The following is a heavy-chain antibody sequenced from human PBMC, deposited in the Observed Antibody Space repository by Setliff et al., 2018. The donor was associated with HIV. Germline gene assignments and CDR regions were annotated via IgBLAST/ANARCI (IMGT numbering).Heavy chain of an antibody. J-gene: IGHJ3*02. CDR2: INTDGSSI. Sequence: GGSLRLSCVASGFTFSNYWMHWVRQAPGKGLVRVSRINTDGSSISHADSVKGRFTISRDNAKNTLFLQMNSLRAEDTAVYYCASSNVVVVTASVSDAFDIWGQGTMVTVSS. CDR1: GFTFSNYW. D-gene: IGHD2-21*02. V-gene: IGHV3-74*01. CDR3: ASSNVVVVTASVSDAFDI.